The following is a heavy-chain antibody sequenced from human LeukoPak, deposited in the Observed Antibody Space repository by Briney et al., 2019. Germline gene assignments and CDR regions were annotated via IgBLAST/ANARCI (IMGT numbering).Heavy chain of an antibody. D-gene: IGHD1-26*01. CDR3: ATDSRIVGATGASDI. CDR2: VNSDGSST. CDR1: GFTFSSYW. Sequence: GGSLRLSCAASGFTFSSYWMHWVRQVPGKGLVWVARVNSDGSSTSYADSVKGRFTISRDNAKNTLYLQMNSLRAEDTAVYYCATDSRIVGATGASDIWGQGTMVTVPS. V-gene: IGHV3-74*01. J-gene: IGHJ3*02.